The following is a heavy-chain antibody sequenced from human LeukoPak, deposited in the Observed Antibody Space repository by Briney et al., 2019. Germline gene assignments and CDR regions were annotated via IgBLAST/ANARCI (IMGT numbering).Heavy chain of an antibody. V-gene: IGHV3-23*01. D-gene: IGHD4-17*01. CDR2: ISGSGGST. CDR1: GFTFGSYA. Sequence: PGGSLRLSCAASGFTFGSYAMSWVRQAPGKGLEWVSAISGSGGSTYYADSVKGRFTIPRDNSKNTLYLQMNSLRAEDTAVYYCAKGFAASYDYGDYGALDYWGQGTLVTVSS. J-gene: IGHJ4*02. CDR3: AKGFAASYDYGDYGALDY.